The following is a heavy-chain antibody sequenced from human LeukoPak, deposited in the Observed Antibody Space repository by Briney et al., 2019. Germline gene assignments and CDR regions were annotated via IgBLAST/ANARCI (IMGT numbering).Heavy chain of an antibody. CDR3: ARALGYCSGGSCYSDVVDI. J-gene: IGHJ3*02. CDR2: IYHSGST. D-gene: IGHD2-15*01. V-gene: IGHV4-61*08. CDR1: GGSISSADYH. Sequence: PSETLSLTCTVSGGSISSADYHWSWIRQPPGKGLEWIGYIYHSGSTNYNPSLKSRVTISVDTSKNQFSLKLSSVTAADTAVYYCARALGYCSGGSCYSDVVDIWGQGTMVTVSS.